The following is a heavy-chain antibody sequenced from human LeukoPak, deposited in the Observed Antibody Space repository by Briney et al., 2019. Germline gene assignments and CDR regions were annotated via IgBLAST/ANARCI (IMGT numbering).Heavy chain of an antibody. V-gene: IGHV3-49*03. CDR2: IRSKAYGGTT. D-gene: IGHD2-2*01. CDR3: TRYCSSTSSYSGGVYYFEY. CDR1: GFTFGAYA. Sequence: QPGGSLRLSCTASGFTFGAYAMSGFRQAPGEGREGVGLIRSKAYGGTTEYAASVKGRFTISRDDSKSIAYLQMNSLKTADTAVYYCTRYCSSTSSYSGGVYYFEYWGHGVMVTVSS. J-gene: IGHJ4*01.